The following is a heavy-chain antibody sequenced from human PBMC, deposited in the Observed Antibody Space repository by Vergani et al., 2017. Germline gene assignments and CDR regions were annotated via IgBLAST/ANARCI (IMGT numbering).Heavy chain of an antibody. D-gene: IGHD3-10*01. CDR3: ARASGSYYGSGSYYNVGWFDP. J-gene: IGHJ5*02. Sequence: QLQLQESGPGLVKPSETLSLTCTVSGGSISSSRYYWGWIRQPPGTRLEWIGSIYYSGSTYSNPSLKSRVTISVDTSKNQFSLKLSSVTAADTAVYYCARASGSYYGSGSYYNVGWFDPWGQGTLVTVSS. CDR1: GGSISSSRYY. CDR2: IYYSGST. V-gene: IGHV4-39*07.